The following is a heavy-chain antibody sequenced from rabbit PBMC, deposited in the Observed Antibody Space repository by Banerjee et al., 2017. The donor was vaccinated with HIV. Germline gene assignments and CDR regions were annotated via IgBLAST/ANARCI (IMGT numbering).Heavy chain of an antibody. D-gene: IGHD6-1*01. CDR2: IYAVNGIT. CDR3: AREVLYAAYAGFGDATLYYFDL. Sequence: QEQLVESGGGLVKPEGSLTLTCTASGFDLSSRYWICWVRQAPGKGPEWIACIYAVNGITYYASWAKGRFTISKTPSTTVTLQMTSLTAADTATYFCAREVLYAAYAGFGDATLYYFDLWGPGTLVTVS. CDR1: GFDLSSRYW. V-gene: IGHV1S45*01. J-gene: IGHJ4*01.